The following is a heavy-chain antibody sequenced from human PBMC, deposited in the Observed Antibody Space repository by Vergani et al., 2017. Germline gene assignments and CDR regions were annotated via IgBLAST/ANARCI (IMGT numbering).Heavy chain of an antibody. J-gene: IGHJ3*02. V-gene: IGHV4-59*01. CDR1: GGSISSYY. CDR2: IYYSGST. D-gene: IGHD2-21*02. Sequence: QVQLQESGPGLVKPSETLSLTCTVSGGSISSYYWSWIRQRPGKGLEWIGYIYYSGSTNYNPSLKSRVTISVDTSKNQFSLKLSSVTAADTAVYYCARNPYCGGDCYSDAFDIWGQGTMVTVSS. CDR3: ARNPYCGGDCYSDAFDI.